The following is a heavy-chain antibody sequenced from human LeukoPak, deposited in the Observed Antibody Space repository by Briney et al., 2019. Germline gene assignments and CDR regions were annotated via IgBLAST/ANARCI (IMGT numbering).Heavy chain of an antibody. CDR1: GFTFSSYA. D-gene: IGHD2-2*01. J-gene: IGHJ4*02. V-gene: IGHV3-23*01. CDR3: AKDHCSSTSCYPDY. CDR2: ISGSGGST. Sequence: PGGSLRLSCAASGFTFSSYAMSWVRQAPGKGLEWVSAISGSGGSTYYADSVKGRFTISRDNSKSTLYLQMNSLRAEDTAVYYCAKDHCSSTSCYPDYWGQGTLVTVSS.